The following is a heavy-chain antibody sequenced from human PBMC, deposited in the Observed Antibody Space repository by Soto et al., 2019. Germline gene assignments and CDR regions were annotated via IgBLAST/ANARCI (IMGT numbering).Heavy chain of an antibody. V-gene: IGHV3-15*07. J-gene: IGHJ6*02. D-gene: IGHD1-26*01. CDR2: IKSKTDGGTT. CDR3: SALGV. Sequence: EVQLVESGGGLVEPGGCLRLSCAASGFIFINAWMHWVRQAPGKGLEWVGRIKSKTDGGTTDYAAPVKGRFIISRDDSKNTLYLQINSLKMEDTAVYYCSALGVWGQGTTVTVSS. CDR1: GFIFINAW.